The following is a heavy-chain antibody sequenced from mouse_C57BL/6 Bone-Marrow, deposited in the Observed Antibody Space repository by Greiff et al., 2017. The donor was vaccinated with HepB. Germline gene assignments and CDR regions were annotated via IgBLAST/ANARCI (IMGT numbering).Heavy chain of an antibody. Sequence: EVKLQESGPVLVKPGASVKMSCKASGYTFTDYYMNWVKQSHGKSLEWIGVINPYNGGTSYNQKFKGKATLTVDKSSSTAYMELNSLTSEDSAVYYCASDGGDAMDYWGQGTSVTVSS. D-gene: IGHD2-3*01. CDR3: ASDGGDAMDY. V-gene: IGHV1-19*01. CDR1: GYTFTDYY. CDR2: INPYNGGT. J-gene: IGHJ4*01.